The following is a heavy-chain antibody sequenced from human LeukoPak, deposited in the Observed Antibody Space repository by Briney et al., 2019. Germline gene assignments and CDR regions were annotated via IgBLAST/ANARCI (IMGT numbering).Heavy chain of an antibody. CDR1: GLTVSSNY. D-gene: IGHD2-2*01. CDR2: IYSDGRA. Sequence: GGSLRLSCAASGLTVSSNYMSWVRQTPGKGLEWVSVIYSDGRAYYPDSVKGRFTISRDNSKNTVYFQMNSLRAEDTAVYHCARGSSSAWGRFDFWGQGTLVTVSS. V-gene: IGHV3-53*01. J-gene: IGHJ4*02. CDR3: ARGSSSAWGRFDF.